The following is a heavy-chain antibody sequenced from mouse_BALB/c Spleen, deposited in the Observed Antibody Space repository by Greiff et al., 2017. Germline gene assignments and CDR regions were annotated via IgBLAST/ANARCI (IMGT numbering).Heavy chain of an antibody. CDR2: INPSTGYT. CDR1: GYTFTSYW. V-gene: IGHV1-7*01. D-gene: IGHD1-1*01. Sequence: VKLQESGAELAKPGASVKMSCKASGYTFTSYWMHWVKQRPGQGLEWIGYINPSTGYTEYNQKFKDKATLTADKSSSTAYMQLSSLTSEDSADYYCARLRHCGSSFDYWGQGTTLTVSS. J-gene: IGHJ2*01. CDR3: ARLRHCGSSFDY.